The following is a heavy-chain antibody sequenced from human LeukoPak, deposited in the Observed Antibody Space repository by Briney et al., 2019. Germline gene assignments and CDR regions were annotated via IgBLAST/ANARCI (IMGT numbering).Heavy chain of an antibody. V-gene: IGHV1-46*01. CDR1: GYTFTSYY. CDR3: AREVRVVVPAAGLSDYYYGMDV. Sequence: ASVKVSCKASGYTFTSYYMHWVRQAPGQGLEWMGIINPSGGSTSYAQKFQGRVTMTRDTSTSTVYMELSSLRSEDTAVYYCAREVRVVVPAAGLSDYYYGMDVWGQGTTVTVSS. CDR2: INPSGGST. D-gene: IGHD2-2*01. J-gene: IGHJ6*02.